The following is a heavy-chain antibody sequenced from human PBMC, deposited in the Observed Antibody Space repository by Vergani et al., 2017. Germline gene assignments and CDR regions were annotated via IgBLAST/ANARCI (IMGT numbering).Heavy chain of an antibody. J-gene: IGHJ4*02. CDR1: GGSFSGYY. Sequence: QVQLQQWGAGLLKPSETLSLTCAVYGGSFSGYYWSWIRQPPGKGLERIGEINHSGSTNYNPSLKSRVTISVDTSKNQFSLKLSSVTAADTAVYYGARDLGDYNDYWGQGTLVTVSS. D-gene: IGHD2-15*01. CDR2: INHSGST. CDR3: ARDLGDYNDY. V-gene: IGHV4-34*01.